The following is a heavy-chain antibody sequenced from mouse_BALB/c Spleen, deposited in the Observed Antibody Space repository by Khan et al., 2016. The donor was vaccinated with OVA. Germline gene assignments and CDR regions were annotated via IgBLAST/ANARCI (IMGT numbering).Heavy chain of an antibody. Sequence: EVQLQESGPGLVKPSQSLSLTCTVTGYSITSDYAWNWIRQFPENKLEWMGYISYSGSTSYNPSLKSRISITRDTSKNQFFLQLNSVTTEDTATYYCARSIMANWGQGTTLTVSS. CDR3: ARSIMAN. J-gene: IGHJ2*01. CDR1: GYSITSDYA. CDR2: ISYSGST. V-gene: IGHV3-2*02.